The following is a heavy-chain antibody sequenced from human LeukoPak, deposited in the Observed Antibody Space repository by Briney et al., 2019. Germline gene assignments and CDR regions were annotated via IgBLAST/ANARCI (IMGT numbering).Heavy chain of an antibody. V-gene: IGHV4-30-4*01. D-gene: IGHD5-12*01. CDR3: ARGGWDSGYHPIGFDY. CDR1: GGSISSGDYY. Sequence: SETLSLTCTVPGGSISSGDYYWSWIRQPPGKGMEWIGYIYYSGSTYYNPSLKSRVTISVDTSKNQFSLKLSSVTAADTAVYYCARGGWDSGYHPIGFDYWGQGTLVTVSS. CDR2: IYYSGST. J-gene: IGHJ4*02.